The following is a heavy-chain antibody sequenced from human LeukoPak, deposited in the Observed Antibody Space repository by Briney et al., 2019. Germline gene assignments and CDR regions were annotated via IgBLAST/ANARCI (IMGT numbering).Heavy chain of an antibody. CDR2: ISGSGGST. D-gene: IGHD3-10*01. CDR1: GFTFSSYA. V-gene: IGHV3-23*01. J-gene: IGHJ4*02. Sequence: GGSLRLSCAASGFTFSSYAMSWVRQAPGKGLEWVSAISGSGGSTYYADSVKGRFTISRDNSKNTLYLQMNSLGAEDTAVYYCAKDPTMVRGVHFDYWGQGTLVTVSS. CDR3: AKDPTMVRGVHFDY.